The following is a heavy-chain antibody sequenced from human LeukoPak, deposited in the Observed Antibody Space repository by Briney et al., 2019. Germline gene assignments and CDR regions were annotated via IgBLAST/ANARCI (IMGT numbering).Heavy chain of an antibody. CDR3: AKERCTNAVCYFGSGMDV. CDR2: ISGSGGST. V-gene: IGHV3-23*01. Sequence: GGSLRLSCVASGFTFSSYAMSWVRQAPGKGLEWVAGISGSGGSTYYADSVKGRFTISRDNSKNTLYLQMNSLGAEDTAVYYCAKERCTNAVCYFGSGMDVWGQGTTVTVSS. J-gene: IGHJ6*02. D-gene: IGHD2-8*01. CDR1: GFTFSSYA.